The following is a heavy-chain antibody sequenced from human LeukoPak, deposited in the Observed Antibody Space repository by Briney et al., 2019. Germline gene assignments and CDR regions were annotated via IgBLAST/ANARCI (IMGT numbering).Heavy chain of an antibody. CDR3: AKGASSYDILTGYYTPNYYYYGMDV. Sequence: QPGGSLRLSCAASGFTFSSYGMHWVRQAPGKGLEWVAVIPYDGSNKFYADSVKGRFTISRDNSKNTLYLQMNSLRAEDTAVYYCAKGASSYDILTGYYTPNYYYYGMDVWGQGTTVTVSS. V-gene: IGHV3-30*18. CDR2: IPYDGSNK. D-gene: IGHD3-9*01. J-gene: IGHJ6*02. CDR1: GFTFSSYG.